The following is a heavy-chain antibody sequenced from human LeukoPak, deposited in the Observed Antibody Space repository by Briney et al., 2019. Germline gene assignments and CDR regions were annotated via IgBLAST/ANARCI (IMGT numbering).Heavy chain of an antibody. CDR1: GYTLTELS. Sequence: ASVKVSCKVSGYTLTELSMHWVRQAPGKGLEWMGGFDPEDGETIYAQKFQGRVTMTRDTSTSTVYMELSSLRSEDTAVYYCARVSADSSSHYYYYGMDVWGQGTTVTVSS. CDR2: FDPEDGET. V-gene: IGHV1-24*01. D-gene: IGHD6-19*01. CDR3: ARVSADSSSHYYYYGMDV. J-gene: IGHJ6*02.